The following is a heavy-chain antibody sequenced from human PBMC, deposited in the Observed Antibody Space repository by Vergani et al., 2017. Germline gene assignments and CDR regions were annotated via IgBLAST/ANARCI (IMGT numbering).Heavy chain of an antibody. V-gene: IGHV4-30-2*01. CDR2: IFPSGNS. D-gene: IGHD3-16*02. J-gene: IGHJ6*03. CDR3: ARASLRALVGYYYYMDV. CDR1: GDSITNGGFS. Sequence: QLQLQESGSGLVKPSQTLSLTCAVSGDSITNGGFSWNWIRQPPGKGPEWIGYIFPSGNSDYNPSLKNRVSISLDNSKNQFSLWVNSVTAADTAVYFCARASLRALVGYYYYMDVWGKGKTVVVSS.